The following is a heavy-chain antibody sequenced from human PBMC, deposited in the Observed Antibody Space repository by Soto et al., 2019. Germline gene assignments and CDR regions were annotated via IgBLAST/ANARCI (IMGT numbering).Heavy chain of an antibody. J-gene: IGHJ6*01. D-gene: IGHD6-6*01. CDR2: ISYDGSNK. Sequence: QVQLVESGGGVVQPGRSLRLSCAASGFTFSSYAMHWVRQAPGKGLEWVAVISYDGSNKYYADSVKGRFTISRDNSKNTLYLQMNSLRAEDTAVYYCARGGGGIAARPDYYYGMDVW. CDR3: ARGGGGIAARPDYYYGMDV. CDR1: GFTFSSYA. V-gene: IGHV3-30-3*01.